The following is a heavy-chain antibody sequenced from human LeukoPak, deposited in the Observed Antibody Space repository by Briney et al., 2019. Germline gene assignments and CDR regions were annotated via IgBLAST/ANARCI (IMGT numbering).Heavy chain of an antibody. CDR2: IYYSGST. V-gene: IGHV4-59*01. D-gene: IGHD3-10*01. Sequence: PSETLSLTCAVSGGSISSYYWSWIRQRPGKGQEWIGYIYYSGSTNYNPSLKSRVTISVDTSKNQFSLKLSSVTAADTAVYYCARDRYGSIDYWGQGTLVTVSS. J-gene: IGHJ4*02. CDR3: ARDRYGSIDY. CDR1: GGSISSYY.